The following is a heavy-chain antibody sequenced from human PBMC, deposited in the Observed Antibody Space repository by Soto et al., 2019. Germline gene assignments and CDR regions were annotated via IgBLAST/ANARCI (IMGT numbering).Heavy chain of an antibody. CDR1: GFTFSSYS. J-gene: IGHJ4*02. D-gene: IGHD6-6*01. CDR3: ARDKRAYSSSSVTEDS. Sequence: EVELVESGGGLVKPGGSLRLSCAASGFTFSSYSMNWVRQAPGKGLEWVSSISSSSSYIYYADSVKGRFTISRDNAKNSLYLQMNSLRAEDTAVYYCARDKRAYSSSSVTEDSWGQGTLVTVSS. CDR2: ISSSSSYI. V-gene: IGHV3-21*01.